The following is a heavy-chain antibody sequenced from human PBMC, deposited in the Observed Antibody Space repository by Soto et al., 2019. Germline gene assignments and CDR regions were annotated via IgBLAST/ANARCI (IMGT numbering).Heavy chain of an antibody. CDR1: GYTFTGYY. V-gene: IGHV1-2*02. D-gene: IGHD1-26*01. CDR2: INPNSGGT. J-gene: IGHJ3*02. CDR3: ARDRIGSRDAFDI. Sequence: ASVKVSCKASGYTFTGYYMHWVRQAPGQGLEWMGWINPNSGGTNYAQKFQGRVTMTRDMSISTAYMELSRLRSDDTAVYYCARDRIGSRDAFDIWGQGTMVTVSS.